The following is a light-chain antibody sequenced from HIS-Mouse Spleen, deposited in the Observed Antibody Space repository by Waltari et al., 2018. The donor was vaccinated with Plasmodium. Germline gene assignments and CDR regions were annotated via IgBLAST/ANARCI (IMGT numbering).Light chain of an antibody. CDR3: QSADSSGTPNWV. CDR1: ALPKQY. V-gene: IGLV3-25*03. CDR2: KDS. J-gene: IGLJ3*02. Sequence: SYELTQPPSVSVSPGQTARITCSGDALPKQYAYWYQQKPGQAPGLVINKDSERPAGIPGRFSGSSSGTTVTLTISGVQAEDEADYYCQSADSSGTPNWVFGGGTKLTVL.